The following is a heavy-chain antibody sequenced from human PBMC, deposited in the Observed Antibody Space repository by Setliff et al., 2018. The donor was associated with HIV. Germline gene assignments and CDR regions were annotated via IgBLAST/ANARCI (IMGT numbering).Heavy chain of an antibody. V-gene: IGHV4-38-2*01. CDR3: ARHEGRSYYDYVWGSSRPVDAFDI. D-gene: IGHD3-16*02. J-gene: IGHJ3*02. CDR2: INHSGTT. CDR1: GYSISTAYY. Sequence: SETLSLTCPVSGYSISTAYYWGWIRQPPGKGLELIGEINHSGTTNSNPSLKSRVTISVDTSKNQFSLKLSSVTAADTAVYYCARHEGRSYYDYVWGSSRPVDAFDIWGQGTMVTVSS.